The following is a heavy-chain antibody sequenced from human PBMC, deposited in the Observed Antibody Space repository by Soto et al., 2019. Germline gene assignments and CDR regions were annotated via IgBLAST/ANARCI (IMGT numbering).Heavy chain of an antibody. CDR2: INPNSGGT. CDR3: ARDGYCGGGSCYRSYYYYGMDV. D-gene: IGHD2-15*01. Sequence: QVQLVQSGAEVKKPGASVKVSCKASGYTFTGYYMHWVRQAPGQGLEWMGWINPNSGGTNYAQKCQGWVTMTRDTSLSTAYMELSRLRSDDTAVYYCARDGYCGGGSCYRSYYYYGMDVWGQGTTVTVSS. J-gene: IGHJ6*02. CDR1: GYTFTGYY. V-gene: IGHV1-2*04.